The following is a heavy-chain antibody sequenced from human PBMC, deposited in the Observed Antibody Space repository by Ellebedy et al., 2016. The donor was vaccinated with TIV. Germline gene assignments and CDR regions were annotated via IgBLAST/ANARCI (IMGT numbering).Heavy chain of an antibody. CDR1: GGTFSSYA. D-gene: IGHD2-15*01. CDR2: IIPIFGTA. J-gene: IGHJ5*02. CDR3: ARDVYCSGGSCRPNWFDP. V-gene: IGHV1-69*13. Sequence: SVKVSCXASGGTFSSYAISWVRQAPGQGLEWMGGIIPIFGTANYAQKFQGRVTITADESTSTAYMELSSLRSEDTAVYYCARDVYCSGGSCRPNWFDPWGQGTLVTVSS.